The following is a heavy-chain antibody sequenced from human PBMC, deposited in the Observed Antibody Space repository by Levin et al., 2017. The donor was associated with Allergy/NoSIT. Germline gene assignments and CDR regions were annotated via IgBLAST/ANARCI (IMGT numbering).Heavy chain of an antibody. D-gene: IGHD2-2*01. V-gene: IGHV4-34*01. CDR1: GGSFSGYY. CDR3: ARGGGELIVVVPAAMRDYYYYYMDV. Sequence: SETLSLTCAVYGGSFSGYYWSWIRQPPGKGLEWIGEINHSGSTNYNPSLKSRVTISVDTSKNQFSLKLSSVTAADTAVYYCARGGGELIVVVPAAMRDYYYYYMDVWGKGTTVTVSS. J-gene: IGHJ6*03. CDR2: INHSGST.